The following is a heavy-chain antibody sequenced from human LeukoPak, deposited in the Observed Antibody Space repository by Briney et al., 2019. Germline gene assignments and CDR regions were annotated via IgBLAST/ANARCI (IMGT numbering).Heavy chain of an antibody. CDR2: IYYSGRT. V-gene: IGHV4-59*01. Sequence: SETLSLTCTVSGGSISSYYWSWMRQPPGKGLEWIGYIYYSGRTNYNTSLKSRVTISVDTSKNQFSLKLSSVTAADTAVYYCARAGVRYSSSWYDYWGQGTLVTVSS. D-gene: IGHD6-13*01. J-gene: IGHJ4*02. CDR1: GGSISSYY. CDR3: ARAGVRYSSSWYDY.